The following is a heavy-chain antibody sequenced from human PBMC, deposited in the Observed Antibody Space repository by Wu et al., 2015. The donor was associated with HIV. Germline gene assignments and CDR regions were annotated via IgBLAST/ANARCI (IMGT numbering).Heavy chain of an antibody. D-gene: IGHD2-8*02. Sequence: QVQLVQSGAEVKKPGSSVKVSCKASGGTFSSYAINWVRQAPGQGLEWMGGIIPILGTPNYAQKFQGRVTITADESTSTAYMELSSLRSEDTAVYSCARSRLSTGYDAFDIWAKGQWSASLQ. J-gene: IGHJ3*02. CDR3: ARSRLSTGYDAFDI. CDR1: GGTFSSYA. CDR2: IIPILGTP. V-gene: IGHV1-69*12.